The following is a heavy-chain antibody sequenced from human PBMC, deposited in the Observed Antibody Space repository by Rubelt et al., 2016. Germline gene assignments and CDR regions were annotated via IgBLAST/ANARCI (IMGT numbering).Heavy chain of an antibody. CDR3: AVPPTSQYPTFNY. V-gene: IGHV3-48*01. D-gene: IGHD1-26*01. Sequence: EVQLVESGGDLVRPGGSLRLSCAASGYTFSDYSMNWVRQAPGKGLEWVSYISSSSSTMYYADSLKGRFTISRDNPKNTVYLQLDSLRVEDTAVYYCAVPPTSQYPTFNYWGQGTPVTVSS. J-gene: IGHJ4*02. CDR1: GYTFSDYS. CDR2: ISSSSSTM.